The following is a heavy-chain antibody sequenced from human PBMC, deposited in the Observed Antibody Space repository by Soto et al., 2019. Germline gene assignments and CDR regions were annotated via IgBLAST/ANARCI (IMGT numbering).Heavy chain of an antibody. CDR2: VSTYNVNT. CDR3: ARDEVLSSRYPRSDLDV. CDR1: GYTFTTYG. J-gene: IGHJ6*02. D-gene: IGHD6-19*01. Sequence: EASVKVSCKASGYTFTTYGFSWVRQAPGQGLEWMGWVSTYNVNTNYAQKFKGRVTMTTDTSTSTAYTEMRNLRSNDTAVYFCARDEVLSSRYPRSDLDVWCQGHPVTVSS. V-gene: IGHV1-18*01.